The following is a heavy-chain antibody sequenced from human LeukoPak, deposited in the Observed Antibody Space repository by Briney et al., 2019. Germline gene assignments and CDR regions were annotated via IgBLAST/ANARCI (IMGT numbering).Heavy chain of an antibody. V-gene: IGHV3-30*18. J-gene: IGHJ4*02. CDR1: GFTFSSYG. D-gene: IGHD2-15*01. CDR3: AQGAGYCSGGSCYSIDY. Sequence: GGSLRLSCAASGFTFSSYGMHWVRQAPGKGLEWVAVISYDGSNKYYADSVKGRFTISRDNSKNTLYLQMNSLRAEDTAEYYCAQGAGYCSGGSCYSIDYWGQGTLVTVSS. CDR2: ISYDGSNK.